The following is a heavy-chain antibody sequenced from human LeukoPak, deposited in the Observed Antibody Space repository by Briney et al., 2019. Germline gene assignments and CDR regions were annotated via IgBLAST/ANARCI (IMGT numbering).Heavy chain of an antibody. D-gene: IGHD2-2*01. CDR1: GGSISSYY. Sequence: SETLSLTCIVSGGSISSYYWSWIRQPPGKGLEWIGYIYYSGSTNYNPSLKSRVTISLDTSKNRFSLKLNSVTAADTAVYYCVTESCSSTSCDFDYWGQGTLVTVSS. CDR2: IYYSGST. J-gene: IGHJ4*02. V-gene: IGHV4-59*01. CDR3: VTESCSSTSCDFDY.